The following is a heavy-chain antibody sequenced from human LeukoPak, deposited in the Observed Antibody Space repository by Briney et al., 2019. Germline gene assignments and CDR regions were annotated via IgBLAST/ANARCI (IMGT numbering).Heavy chain of an antibody. V-gene: IGHV3-23*01. CDR3: AKGTGNDFWSGYGAFDI. D-gene: IGHD3-3*01. CDR1: GFTFRRYA. J-gene: IGHJ3*02. Sequence: GGSLRLSCAASGFTFRRYAVTWVRQAPGKGLECVSVISGSGDSTYYADSVKGRFTISRDNSKNTLYLQMNSLRAEDTAVYYCAKGTGNDFWSGYGAFDIWGQGTMVTVSS. CDR2: ISGSGDST.